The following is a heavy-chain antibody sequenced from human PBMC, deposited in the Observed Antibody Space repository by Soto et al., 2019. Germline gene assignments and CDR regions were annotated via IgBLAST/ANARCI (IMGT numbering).Heavy chain of an antibody. Sequence: QLQLQESGPGLVKPSETLSLICIVSGGSISSSSHYWGWIRQPPGKGLEYIGSISYSGSTYYNPSLKSRVTISGDTSKNQFSLKLSSVTDADTAVYYCARHVVGTTYNYWGQGTLFTVSS. CDR1: GGSISSSSHY. CDR3: ARHVVGTTYNY. J-gene: IGHJ4*02. V-gene: IGHV4-39*01. D-gene: IGHD1-1*01. CDR2: ISYSGST.